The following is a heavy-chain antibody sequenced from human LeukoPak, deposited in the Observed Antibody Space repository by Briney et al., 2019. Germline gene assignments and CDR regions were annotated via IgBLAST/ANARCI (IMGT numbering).Heavy chain of an antibody. CDR2: IFYSGST. D-gene: IGHD1-26*01. V-gene: IGHV4-59*01. CDR3: ARESGSYSAFDY. J-gene: IGHJ4*02. Sequence: SETLSLTCTVSGGSISTYYWSWIRQPPGKGLEWIGYIFYSGSTNYNPSLKSRVTISVDTSKSQFSLKLISVTAADTAVYYCARESGSYSAFDYWGQGTLVTVSS. CDR1: GGSISTYY.